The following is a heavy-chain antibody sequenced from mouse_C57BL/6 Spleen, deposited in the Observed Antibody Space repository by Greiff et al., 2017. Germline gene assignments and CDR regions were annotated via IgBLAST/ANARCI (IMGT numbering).Heavy chain of an antibody. D-gene: IGHD3-2*02. V-gene: IGHV4-1*01. CDR1: AVDFSRYW. J-gene: IGHJ3*01. CDR2: INPDSSTI. Sequence: PAPAVDFSRYWMSWVRRAPGKGLEWIGEINPDSSTINYAPSLKDKFIISRDNAKNTLYLQMSKVRSEDTALYYCARDGSSGYIFAYWGQGTLVTVSA. CDR3: ARDGSSGYIFAY.